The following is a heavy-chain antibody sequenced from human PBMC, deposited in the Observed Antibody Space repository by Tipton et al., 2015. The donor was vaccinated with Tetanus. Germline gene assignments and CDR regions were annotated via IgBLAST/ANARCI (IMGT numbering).Heavy chain of an antibody. D-gene: IGHD4-17*01. CDR3: ARPSTTVTPRAFDV. CDR1: GGSLSRYY. V-gene: IGHV4-34*01. Sequence: TLSLTCAVYGGSLSRYYWTWIRQPPGKGLEWIGEVDDSGSTNYNPSLESRVTISLDTSKNRFSLKLTSVTAADAAVYYCARPSTTVTPRAFDVWGQGTMVTVSS. J-gene: IGHJ3*01. CDR2: VDDSGST.